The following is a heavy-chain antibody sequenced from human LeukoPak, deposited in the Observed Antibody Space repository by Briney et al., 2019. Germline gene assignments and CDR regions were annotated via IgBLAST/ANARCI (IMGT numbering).Heavy chain of an antibody. CDR3: AKDIAQGYTFGTIEEDY. V-gene: IGHV3-23*01. CDR2: ITDNGGTT. J-gene: IGHJ4*02. D-gene: IGHD5-12*01. CDR1: GFTFTSFA. Sequence: GGSLRLSCEASGFTFTSFAMSWIRQAPGKGLEWVSSITDNGGTTYYADSVKGRFTISRDNYKSTVYLQMNSLRSDDTAIYYCAKDIAQGYTFGTIEEDYWGQGTLVTVAS.